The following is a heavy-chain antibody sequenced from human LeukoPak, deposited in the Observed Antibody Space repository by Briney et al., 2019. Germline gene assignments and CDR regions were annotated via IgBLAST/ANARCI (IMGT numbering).Heavy chain of an antibody. CDR1: GGSIGTYY. CDR2: IYYFEKT. J-gene: IGHJ4*02. Sequence: SQTLSLTCTVSGGSIGTYYWSWIRQPPGKGLEWIGHIYYFEKTDYNPSLESRVTISVDAAKNHFSLKLRSVTPLDTAVYYCAKLGSPRAYWGQGILVTVSS. CDR3: AKLGSPRAY. V-gene: IGHV4-59*01. D-gene: IGHD7-27*01.